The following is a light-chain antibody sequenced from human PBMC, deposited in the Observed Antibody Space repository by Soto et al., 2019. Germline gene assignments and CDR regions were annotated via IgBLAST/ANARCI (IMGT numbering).Light chain of an antibody. V-gene: IGLV2-14*01. CDR3: SSYTSSSTVV. Sequence: QSALTQPASVSGSPGQSITISCTGTSSDVGGYNYVSWYQQYPGKAPELMIYDVSYRPSGVSNRFSGSKSGNTASLTISGLQAEDEADYYCSSYTSSSTVVIGGGTKLTVL. CDR2: DVS. J-gene: IGLJ2*01. CDR1: SSDVGGYNY.